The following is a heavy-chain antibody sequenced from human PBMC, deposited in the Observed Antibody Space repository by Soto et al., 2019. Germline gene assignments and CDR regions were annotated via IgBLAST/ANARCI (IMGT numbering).Heavy chain of an antibody. CDR2: IKPNSGGT. V-gene: IGHV1-2*04. Sequence: ASVKVSCKASGYTFTGYYMHWVRQAPGQGLEWMGWIKPNSGGTNYAQKFQGWVTMTRDTSISTAYTEMSRLRSDDTAVYYCARVPGYCTNGVCKDYYYYGMDVWGQGTTVTV. CDR1: GYTFTGYY. D-gene: IGHD2-8*01. J-gene: IGHJ6*02. CDR3: ARVPGYCTNGVCKDYYYYGMDV.